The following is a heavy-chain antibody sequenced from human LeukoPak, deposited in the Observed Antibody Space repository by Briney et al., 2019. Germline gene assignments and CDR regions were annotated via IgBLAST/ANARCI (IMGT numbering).Heavy chain of an antibody. CDR2: INGNGGRT. Sequence: GGSLRLSCAASGFTFSSYALSWVRQAPGKGLEWVSTINGNGGRTYYADSVKGRFTISRDNSKHTLFLQMNNLGAEDTALYYCATSGSYFRYYFDHWGQGTLVTVSS. CDR1: GFTFSSYA. CDR3: ATSGSYFRYYFDH. D-gene: IGHD1-26*01. V-gene: IGHV3-23*01. J-gene: IGHJ4*02.